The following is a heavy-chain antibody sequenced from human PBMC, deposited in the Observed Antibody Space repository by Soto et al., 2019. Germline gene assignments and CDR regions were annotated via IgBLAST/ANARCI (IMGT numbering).Heavy chain of an antibody. CDR1: GFTFSNYD. Sequence: QVQLVESGGVVVQPGRSLRLSCAGAGFTFSNYDMHWVRQAPGKGLEWVAAVLYDGSSEYYADSVKGRFTISRDNSKNTMYLQMNSLRADDTAVYYCARDRKSRPTCGGLYWGQGTLVTVSS. D-gene: IGHD4-4*01. CDR3: ARDRKSRPTCGGLY. V-gene: IGHV3-33*01. J-gene: IGHJ4*02. CDR2: VLYDGSSE.